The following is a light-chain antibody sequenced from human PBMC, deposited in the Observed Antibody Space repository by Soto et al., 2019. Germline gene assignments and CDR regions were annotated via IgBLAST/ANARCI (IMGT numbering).Light chain of an antibody. V-gene: IGKV1-39*01. CDR1: QTISTY. CDR2: AAS. CDR3: QQSHGIPYP. Sequence: DIQMTQSPSSLSAALGDRVTITCRASQTISTYLNWYQQKPGKAPKLLIYAASSLQSGVPSRFTGSGSGTDFTLTISSLQPEDIATYYCQQSHGIPYPFGQGTKLEIK. J-gene: IGKJ2*01.